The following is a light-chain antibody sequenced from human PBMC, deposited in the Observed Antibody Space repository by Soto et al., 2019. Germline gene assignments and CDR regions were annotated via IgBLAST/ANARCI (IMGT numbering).Light chain of an antibody. J-gene: IGLJ3*02. Sequence: QSVLTQPPSVSGAPGQTVTISCTGRYSNIGSVFDVHWYQQLPGTPPKLLIFGHNNRPSGVPDRFSGSKSGTSASLAITGLQAEDEADYYCQSFDSSLSAWVFGGGTKLTVL. CDR2: GHN. CDR1: YSNIGSVFD. CDR3: QSFDSSLSAWV. V-gene: IGLV1-40*01.